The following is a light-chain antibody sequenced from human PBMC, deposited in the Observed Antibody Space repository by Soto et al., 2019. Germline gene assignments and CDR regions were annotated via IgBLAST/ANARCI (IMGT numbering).Light chain of an antibody. CDR2: AAS. CDR3: HQLNSYPIT. V-gene: IGKV1-9*01. CDR1: QGISSY. Sequence: DIPLTQSPSFLSASVGDRVTITCRASQGISSYLAWYQQKPGKAPKLLIYAASTLQSGVPSRFSGSGSGTEFTLTISSLQPEDFATYYCHQLNSYPITFGQGTRLEI. J-gene: IGKJ5*01.